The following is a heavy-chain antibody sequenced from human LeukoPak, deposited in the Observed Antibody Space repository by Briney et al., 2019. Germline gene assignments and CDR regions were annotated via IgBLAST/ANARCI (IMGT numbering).Heavy chain of an antibody. V-gene: IGHV3-48*03. CDR3: ARAQVLRYFDWFGVSDY. Sequence: GGSLRVSCAASGCTFSSYEMNWVRQAPGKGLEWVSYISSSGSTIYYADSVKGRFTISRDNAKNSLYLQMNSLRAEDTAVYYCARAQVLRYFDWFGVSDYWGQGTLVTVSS. D-gene: IGHD3-9*01. J-gene: IGHJ4*02. CDR2: ISSSGSTI. CDR1: GCTFSSYE.